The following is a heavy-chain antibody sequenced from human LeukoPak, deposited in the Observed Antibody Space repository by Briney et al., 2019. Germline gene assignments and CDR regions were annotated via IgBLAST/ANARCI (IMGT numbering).Heavy chain of an antibody. D-gene: IGHD3-10*01. CDR2: INPNSGGT. CDR3: ARFPRMVRGVTRLGYFDY. CDR1: GYTFTSYA. V-gene: IGHV1-2*02. Sequence: ASVKVSCKASGYTFTSYAMNWVRQAPGQGLEWMGWINPNSGGTNYAQKFQGRVTMTRDTSISTAYMELSRLRSDDTAVYYCARFPRMVRGVTRLGYFDYWGQGTLVTVSS. J-gene: IGHJ4*02.